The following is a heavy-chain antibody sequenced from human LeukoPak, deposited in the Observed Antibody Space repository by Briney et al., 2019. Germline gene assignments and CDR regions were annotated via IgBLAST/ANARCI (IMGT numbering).Heavy chain of an antibody. CDR2: INSDGSST. CDR1: GFTFSSYW. Sequence: GGSLRLSCAASGFTFSSYWMHWVRQAPGKGLVWVSRINSDGSSTSYADSVKGRFTISRDNAKNTLYLQMNSLRAEDTAVYYCARDFRSNLLDPRFGYWGQGTLVTVSS. CDR3: ARDFRSNLLDPRFGY. D-gene: IGHD2-2*01. J-gene: IGHJ4*02. V-gene: IGHV3-74*01.